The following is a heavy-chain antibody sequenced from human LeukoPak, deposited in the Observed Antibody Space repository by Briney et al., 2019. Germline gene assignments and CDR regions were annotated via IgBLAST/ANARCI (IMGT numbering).Heavy chain of an antibody. J-gene: IGHJ4*02. CDR2: ISSSGSTV. D-gene: IGHD1-26*01. CDR1: GFTFSSYE. V-gene: IGHV3-48*03. CDR3: AREAWGSYLRYFDY. Sequence: GGSLRLSCAASGFTFSSYEMNWVRQAPGKGLEWVSYISSSGSTVYYADSVKGRFTISRDNAKNSLYLQMNSLRAEDTAVYYCAREAWGSYLRYFDYWGQGTLVTVSS.